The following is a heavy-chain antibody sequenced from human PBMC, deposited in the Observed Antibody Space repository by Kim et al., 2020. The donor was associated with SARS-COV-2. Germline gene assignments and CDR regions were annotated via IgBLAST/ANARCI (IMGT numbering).Heavy chain of an antibody. D-gene: IGHD3-10*01. Sequence: ASVKVSCKVSGYTLTELSMHWVRQAPGKGLEWMGGFDPEDGETIYAQKFQGRVTMTEDTSTDTAYMELSSLRSEDTAVYYCATAPVRGVINWFDTWGQGTLVTVSS. J-gene: IGHJ5*02. CDR1: GYTLTELS. CDR2: FDPEDGET. CDR3: ATAPVRGVINWFDT. V-gene: IGHV1-24*01.